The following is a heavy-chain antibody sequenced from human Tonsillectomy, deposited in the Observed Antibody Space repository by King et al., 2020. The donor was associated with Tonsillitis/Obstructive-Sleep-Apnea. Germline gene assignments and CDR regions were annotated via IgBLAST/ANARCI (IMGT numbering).Heavy chain of an antibody. J-gene: IGHJ6*03. V-gene: IGHV4-39*01. CDR3: VRHSRDSSWGDYFYYIDV. D-gene: IGHD6-6*01. CDR2: IYYSGTS. CDR1: GDSISSSLYY. Sequence: QLLESGPGLVKPSETLSLTCSVSGDSISSSLYYWGWIRQSPGKGLEWIATIYYSGTSYYNPSLKSRVTISVATSKNQFSLNLKSVTAADSAVYYCVRHSRDSSWGDYFYYIDVWGKGTMVTVSS.